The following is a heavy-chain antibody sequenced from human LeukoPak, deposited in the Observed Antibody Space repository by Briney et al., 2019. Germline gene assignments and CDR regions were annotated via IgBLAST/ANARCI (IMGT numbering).Heavy chain of an antibody. Sequence: ASLKVSCKASGYTFTGYYMNWVRQAPGQGLEWMGWISPKSGGTNYAQKFQGRVTMTSDTSINTGYMELSSLKSDDTAVYYCVRKSASRRTSEFDYWGQGSLVTVSS. V-gene: IGHV1-2*02. J-gene: IGHJ4*02. CDR3: VRKSASRRTSEFDY. CDR1: GYTFTGYY. D-gene: IGHD2-2*01. CDR2: ISPKSGGT.